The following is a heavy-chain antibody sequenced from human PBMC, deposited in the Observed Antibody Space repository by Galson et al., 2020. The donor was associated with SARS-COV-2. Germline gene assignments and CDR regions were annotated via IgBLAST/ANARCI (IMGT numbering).Heavy chain of an antibody. CDR3: TSIVPSDYDAIEY. D-gene: IGHD3-22*01. CDR2: IRNKANNYAT. V-gene: IGHV3-73*01. CDR1: GFIFSGSA. J-gene: IGHJ4*02. Sequence: TGGSLSLSCAASGFIFSGSAIHWVRQASGKGLEWVGRIRNKANNYATVYAASVKGRVTISRDDSKNTAYLQMNSPRAEVTAVYFCTSIVPSDYDAIEYWGQGTLVTVSS.